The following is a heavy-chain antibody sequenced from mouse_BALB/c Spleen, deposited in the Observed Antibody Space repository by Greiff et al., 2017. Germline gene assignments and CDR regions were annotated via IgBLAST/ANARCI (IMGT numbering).Heavy chain of an antibody. V-gene: IGHV5-6-5*01. J-gene: IGHJ2*01. CDR3: ARGGISFDY. Sequence: EVQVVESGGGLVKPGGSLKLSCAASGFTFSSYAMSWVRQTPEKRLEWVASISSGGSTYYPDSVKGRFTISRDNARNILYLQMSSLRSEDTAMYYCARGGISFDYWGQGTTLTVSS. CDR2: ISSGGST. CDR1: GFTFSSYA.